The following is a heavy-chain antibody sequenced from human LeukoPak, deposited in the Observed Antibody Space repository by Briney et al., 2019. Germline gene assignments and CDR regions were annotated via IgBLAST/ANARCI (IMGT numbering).Heavy chain of an antibody. Sequence: PSETLSLTCAVYGGSFSGYYWSWIRQPPGKGLEWIGEINHSGSTNYNPSLKSRVTISVDTSKNQFSLKLSSVTAADTAVYYCARTPPPRLLGENAFDIWGQGTMVTVSS. V-gene: IGHV4-34*01. CDR3: ARTPPPRLLGENAFDI. D-gene: IGHD3-10*01. CDR2: INHSGST. J-gene: IGHJ3*02. CDR1: GGSFSGYY.